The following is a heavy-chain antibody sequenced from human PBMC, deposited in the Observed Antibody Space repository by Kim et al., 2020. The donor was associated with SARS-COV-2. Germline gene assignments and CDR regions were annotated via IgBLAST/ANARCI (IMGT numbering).Heavy chain of an antibody. CDR2: ITSGSSTM. V-gene: IGHV3-48*02. Sequence: GGSLRLSCVASGFTFSDYSMNWVRQAPGKGLEWLSYITSGSSTMNYADSVKGRFTISRDNAKNSLYLQMNSLRDEDTAVYYCARGWASGWKWGQGTLVTVSS. J-gene: IGHJ4*02. D-gene: IGHD6-19*01. CDR1: GFTFSDYS. CDR3: ARGWASGWK.